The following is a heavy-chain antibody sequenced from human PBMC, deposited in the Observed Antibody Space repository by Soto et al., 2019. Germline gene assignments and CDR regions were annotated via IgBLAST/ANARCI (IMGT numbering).Heavy chain of an antibody. Sequence: QVQLVESGGGVVQPGRSLRLSCAASGFTFSSYGMHWVRQAPGKGLEWVAVIWYDGSNKYYADSVKGRFTISRDNSKNAWYLQMNRLRAEDTAVYYCARDYDFWSGYYLSYYYYYGMDVWGQGTTVTVSS. CDR3: ARDYDFWSGYYLSYYYYYGMDV. CDR2: IWYDGSNK. CDR1: GFTFSSYG. V-gene: IGHV3-33*01. J-gene: IGHJ6*02. D-gene: IGHD3-3*01.